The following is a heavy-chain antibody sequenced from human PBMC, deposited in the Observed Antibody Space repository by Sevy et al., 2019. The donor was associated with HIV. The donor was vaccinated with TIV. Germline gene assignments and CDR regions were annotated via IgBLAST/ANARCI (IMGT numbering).Heavy chain of an antibody. Sequence: GGSLRLSCAASGFTFSSYSMSWVRQAPGKGLEWVSAFSGSGGSTYYADSVKGRFTISRDNSNNTLYLQMNSLRAEDTAVYYCAKDRIAAAGTLDYWGQGTLVTVSS. D-gene: IGHD6-13*01. V-gene: IGHV3-23*01. CDR2: FSGSGGST. CDR1: GFTFSSYS. J-gene: IGHJ4*02. CDR3: AKDRIAAAGTLDY.